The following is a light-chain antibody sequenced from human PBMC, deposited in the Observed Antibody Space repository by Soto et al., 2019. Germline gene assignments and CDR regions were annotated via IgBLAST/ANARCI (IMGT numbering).Light chain of an antibody. CDR2: DSS. Sequence: EIVVTGGPATLCLSPGERYPLSCRASQSVSRNLAWYQQKPGQSPRLLIYDSSNRATGIPARFSGSGSVKEFTLTISSLEPEDFAVYYCPQRSNWATFGPGTKVDIK. V-gene: IGKV3-11*01. CDR3: PQRSNWAT. CDR1: QSVSRN. J-gene: IGKJ3*01.